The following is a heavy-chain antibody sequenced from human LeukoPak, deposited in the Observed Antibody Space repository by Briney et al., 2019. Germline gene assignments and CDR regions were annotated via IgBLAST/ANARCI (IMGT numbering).Heavy chain of an antibody. CDR1: GGTFSSYA. J-gene: IGHJ4*02. V-gene: IGHV1-69*01. CDR2: IIPIFGTA. Sequence: SVKVSCKASGGTFSSYAISWVRQAPGQGLEWVGGIIPIFGTANYAQKFQGRVTITADESTSTAYMELSSLRSEDTAVYYCARDTSRDDFWSGYLDYWGQGTLVTVSS. D-gene: IGHD3-3*01. CDR3: ARDTSRDDFWSGYLDY.